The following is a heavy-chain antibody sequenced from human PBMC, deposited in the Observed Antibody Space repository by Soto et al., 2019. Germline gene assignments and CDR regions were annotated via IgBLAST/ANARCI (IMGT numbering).Heavy chain of an antibody. J-gene: IGHJ6*03. CDR1: GFTFSSYG. V-gene: IGHV3-33*01. CDR3: ARQAEYCSSTSCYGSYYYYYMDV. D-gene: IGHD2-2*01. CDR2: IWCDGSNK. Sequence: GGSLRLSCAASGFTFSSYGMHWVRQAPGKGLEWVAVIWCDGSNKYYADSVKGRFTISRDNSKNTLYLQMNSLRAEDTAVYYCARQAEYCSSTSCYGSYYYYYMDVWGKGTTVTVSS.